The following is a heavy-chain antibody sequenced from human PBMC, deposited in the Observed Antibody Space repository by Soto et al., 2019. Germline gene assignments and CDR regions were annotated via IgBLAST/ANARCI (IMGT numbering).Heavy chain of an antibody. D-gene: IGHD2-15*01. CDR3: ARGPGGPDGPGDY. V-gene: IGHV1-3*01. Sequence: QVQLVQSGAEVKKPGASVKVSCKASGYTFTSYAMHWVRQAPGQRLEWMGWVNAVNGNTKYSQKFQGRVTITRDTSTSTAYIELSILRSEETTVYYCARGPGGPDGPGDYWGQGTLVTVSS. J-gene: IGHJ4*02. CDR1: GYTFTSYA. CDR2: VNAVNGNT.